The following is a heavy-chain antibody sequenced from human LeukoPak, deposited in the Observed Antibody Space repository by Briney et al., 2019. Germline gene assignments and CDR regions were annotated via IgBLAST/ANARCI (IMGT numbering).Heavy chain of an antibody. Sequence: SGGSLRLSCAASGFTFSSYAMSWVRQAPGKGLEWVSAISGSGGSTYYADSVKGRFTISRDNSKNTLYLQMNSLRAEDTAVYYCAKALSGSYYFDYWGQGTLVTVSP. V-gene: IGHV3-23*01. CDR1: GFTFSSYA. J-gene: IGHJ4*02. D-gene: IGHD1-26*01. CDR2: ISGSGGST. CDR3: AKALSGSYYFDY.